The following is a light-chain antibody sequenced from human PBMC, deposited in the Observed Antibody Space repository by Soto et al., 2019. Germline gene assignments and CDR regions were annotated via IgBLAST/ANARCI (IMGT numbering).Light chain of an antibody. CDR2: DVS. CDR3: CSYAGRYTYV. V-gene: IGLV2-11*01. J-gene: IGLJ1*01. CDR1: SSDVGGYNY. Sequence: QSVLTQPRSVSGSPGQSVSISCTGTSSDVGGYNYVSWYQQHPGKAPKVMIYDVSKRPSGVPDRFSGSKSGNTASLTISGLQSEDEAYYYCCSYAGRYTYVFGTGTKVTVL.